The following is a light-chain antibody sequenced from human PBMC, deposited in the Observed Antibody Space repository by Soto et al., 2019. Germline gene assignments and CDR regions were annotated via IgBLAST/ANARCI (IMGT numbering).Light chain of an antibody. CDR1: SSDVGSYNL. CDR3: CSYAGRNTVYV. Sequence: QSVQTQPASVSGSPGQSITISYTGTSSDVGSYNLVSWYQQHPGKAPQLIIYEVNKRPSGVSNRFSGSKSGNTASLTISGLQAEDEADYYCCSYAGRNTVYVFGSGTKVTVL. J-gene: IGLJ1*01. V-gene: IGLV2-23*02. CDR2: EVN.